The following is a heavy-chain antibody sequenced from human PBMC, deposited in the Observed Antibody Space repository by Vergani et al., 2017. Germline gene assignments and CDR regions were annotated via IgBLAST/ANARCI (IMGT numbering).Heavy chain of an antibody. CDR1: GGSISSGSYY. D-gene: IGHD3-10*01. CDR3: ARQDIGGSGGYQVHYYCGMDV. V-gene: IGHV4-61*02. J-gene: IGHJ6*02. CDR2: IYTSGST. Sequence: QVQLQASGPGLVKPSQTLSLTCTVSGGSISSGSYYWSWIRQPAGKGLEWIGRIYTSGSTNYNPSLKSRVTISVDTSKNQFSLELSSVTAADTAVYYCARQDIGGSGGYQVHYYCGMDVWGQGTTVTVSS.